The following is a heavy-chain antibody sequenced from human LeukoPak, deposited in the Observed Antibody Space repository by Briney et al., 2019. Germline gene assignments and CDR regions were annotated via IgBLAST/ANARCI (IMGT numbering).Heavy chain of an antibody. CDR3: ARDLTAVAGTVYYGMDV. Sequence: SETLSLTCTVSGGSISSYYWSWIRQPPGKGLEWIGYVYYSGSTNYNPSLKSRVTISVDTSKNQFSLKLSSVTAADTAVYYCARDLTAVAGTVYYGMDVWGQGTTVTVSS. CDR2: VYYSGST. V-gene: IGHV4-59*01. CDR1: GGSISSYY. J-gene: IGHJ6*02. D-gene: IGHD6-19*01.